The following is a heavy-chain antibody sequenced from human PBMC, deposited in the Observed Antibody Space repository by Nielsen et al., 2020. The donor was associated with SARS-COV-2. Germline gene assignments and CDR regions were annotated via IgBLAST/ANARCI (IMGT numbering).Heavy chain of an antibody. J-gene: IGHJ5*02. Sequence: GGSLRLSCAASGFTFSDHYMTWIRQTPGKGLEWISYITNTGAEYYADSVKGRFTISRDNAQSSLYLLMNNLRAEDTAVYYCARESHYDSSGYYYDQDWFDPWGQGTLVTVSS. CDR1: GFTFSDHY. CDR2: ITNTGAE. D-gene: IGHD3-22*01. CDR3: ARESHYDSSGYYYDQDWFDP. V-gene: IGHV3-11*04.